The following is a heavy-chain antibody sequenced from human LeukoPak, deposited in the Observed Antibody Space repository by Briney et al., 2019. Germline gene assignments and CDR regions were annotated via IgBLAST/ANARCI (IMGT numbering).Heavy chain of an antibody. V-gene: IGHV6-1*01. D-gene: IGHD5-24*01. CDR1: GDSVSSNRAS. J-gene: IGHJ4*02. CDR2: TYYRSKWYN. Sequence: SQTLSLTCAISGDSVSSNRASWTWIRQSPSKGLEWLGRTYYRSKWYNDYAVSLKSRISINPDTSKNQFSLQLNSVAPEDTAVYYCSRSDGASDFDYWGQGTLVTVSS. CDR3: SRSDGASDFDY.